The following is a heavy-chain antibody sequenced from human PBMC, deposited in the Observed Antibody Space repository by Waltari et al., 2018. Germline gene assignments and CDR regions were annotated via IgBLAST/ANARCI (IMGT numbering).Heavy chain of an antibody. CDR1: GGSLSSSSYY. CDR2: IYYRGST. CDR3: ARHPAMTIMLWYFDL. J-gene: IGHJ2*01. Sequence: QLQLQESGPGLVKPSETLSLTCTVSGGSLSSSSYYWGWIRQPPGKGLEWIGSIYYRGSTNYNPSLKSRVTISVDTSKNQFSLKLSSVTAADTAVYYCARHPAMTIMLWYFDLWGRGTLVTVSS. D-gene: IGHD2-8*01. V-gene: IGHV4-39*01.